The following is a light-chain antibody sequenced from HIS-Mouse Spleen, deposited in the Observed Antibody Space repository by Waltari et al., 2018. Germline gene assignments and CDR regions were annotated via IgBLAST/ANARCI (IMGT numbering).Light chain of an antibody. J-gene: IGLJ2*01. V-gene: IGLV1-47*01. Sequence: QSVLTQPPSASGTPGQRVTISCSGSSSNIGSNYVYWYQQLPGTAPKLLFYRNNQRPSWVPDRFPGSKSGTSASLAISGLRSEDEADYYCAAWDDSLSGVVFGGGTKLTVL. CDR2: RNN. CDR1: SSNIGSNY. CDR3: AAWDDSLSGVV.